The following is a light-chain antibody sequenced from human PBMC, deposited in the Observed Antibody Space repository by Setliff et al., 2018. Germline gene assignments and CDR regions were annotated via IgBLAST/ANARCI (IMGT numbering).Light chain of an antibody. J-gene: IGLJ1*01. CDR3: QSYDSSLNYV. CDR2: DVS. CDR1: NNDVGAYNY. V-gene: IGLV2-14*03. Sequence: QSALAQPASVSGSPGQSVTISCTGTNNDVGAYNYVSWYQQHPGKAPKFMIYDVSKRSSGASDRFSGSKSGNTASLTISGLQAEDEADYYCQSYDSSLNYVFGTGTKV.